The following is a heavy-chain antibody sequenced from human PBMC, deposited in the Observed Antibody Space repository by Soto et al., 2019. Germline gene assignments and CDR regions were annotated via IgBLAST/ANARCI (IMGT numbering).Heavy chain of an antibody. D-gene: IGHD3-22*01. Sequence: SETLSLTCTVSGGSISSYYWSWIRQPPGKGLEWIGYIYYSGSTNYNPSLKSRVTISVDTSKNQFSLKLSSVTAADTAVYYCARIDYDSSGYYYHYYFDYWGQGALVTVSS. J-gene: IGHJ4*02. CDR1: GGSISSYY. V-gene: IGHV4-59*01. CDR3: ARIDYDSSGYYYHYYFDY. CDR2: IYYSGST.